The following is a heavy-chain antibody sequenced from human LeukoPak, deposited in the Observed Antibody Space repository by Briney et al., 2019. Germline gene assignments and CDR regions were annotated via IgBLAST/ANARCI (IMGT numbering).Heavy chain of an antibody. CDR1: GGSFGGYY. Sequence: SETLSLTCAVYGGSFGGYYWRWIRQPPGKGLEWIGEINHSGSTNYNPSLKSRVTISVDTSKNQFSLKLSSVTAADTAVYYCARGGVGSSMYFDYWGQGTPVTVSS. J-gene: IGHJ4*02. D-gene: IGHD6-6*01. V-gene: IGHV4-34*01. CDR3: ARGGVGSSMYFDY. CDR2: INHSGST.